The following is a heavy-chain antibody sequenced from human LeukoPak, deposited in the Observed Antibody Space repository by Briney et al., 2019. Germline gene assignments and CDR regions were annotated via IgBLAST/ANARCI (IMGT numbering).Heavy chain of an antibody. CDR3: ARQGTEWELPYYFDY. CDR1: GGSISSYY. D-gene: IGHD1-26*01. CDR2: INHSGST. Sequence: PSETLSLTCTVSGGSISSYYWSWIRQPPGKGLEWIGEINHSGSTNYNPSLKSRVTISVDTSKNQFSLKLSSVTAADTAVYYCARQGTEWELPYYFDYWGQGTLVTVSS. J-gene: IGHJ4*02. V-gene: IGHV4-34*01.